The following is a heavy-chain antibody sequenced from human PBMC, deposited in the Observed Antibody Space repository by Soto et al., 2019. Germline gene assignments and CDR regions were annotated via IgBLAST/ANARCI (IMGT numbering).Heavy chain of an antibody. CDR1: GFSFSSYW. CDR3: ARGGSYGSGSYYKPQLNYYMDV. CDR2: INSDGSST. V-gene: IGHV3-74*01. Sequence: EVQLVESGGGLVQPGGSLRLSCAASGFSFSSYWMHWVRQAPGKGLVWVSHINSDGSSTTYADSVKGRITISRDNAKNTLYLHMNSLRAEDTAVYYCARGGSYGSGSYYKPQLNYYMDVWGKGTTVTVSS. J-gene: IGHJ6*03. D-gene: IGHD3-10*01.